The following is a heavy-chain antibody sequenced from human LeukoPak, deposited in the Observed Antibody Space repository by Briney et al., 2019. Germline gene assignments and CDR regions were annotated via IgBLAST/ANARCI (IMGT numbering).Heavy chain of an antibody. CDR3: ARQYSSSSFLDY. J-gene: IGHJ4*02. CDR1: GGSISSFY. Sequence: SETLSLTCTVSGGSISSFYWSWIRQPPRKGLEWIGYIYSSGSTNYNPSLKSRVTISVDTSKNQFSLKLSSVTAADTAVYYCARQYSSSSFLDYWGQGTLVTVSS. V-gene: IGHV4-59*08. CDR2: IYSSGST. D-gene: IGHD6-6*01.